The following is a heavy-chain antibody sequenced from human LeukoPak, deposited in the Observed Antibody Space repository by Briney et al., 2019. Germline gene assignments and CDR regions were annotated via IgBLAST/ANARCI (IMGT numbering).Heavy chain of an antibody. CDR1: GYTFTSYG. Sequence: RASVKVSCKASGYTFTSYGISWVRQAPGQGLEWMGWIGAYNGNTNYAQKLQGRVTMTTDTSTSTAYMELRSLRSDDTAVYYCARGELGSSWAYNWFDPWGQGTLVTVSS. CDR2: IGAYNGNT. V-gene: IGHV1-18*01. CDR3: ARGELGSSWAYNWFDP. J-gene: IGHJ5*02. D-gene: IGHD6-13*01.